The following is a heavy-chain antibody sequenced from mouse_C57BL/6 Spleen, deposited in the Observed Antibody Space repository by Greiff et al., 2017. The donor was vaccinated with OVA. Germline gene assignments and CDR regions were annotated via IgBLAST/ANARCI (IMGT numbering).Heavy chain of an antibody. Sequence: EVHLVESGAELVRPGASVKLSCTASGFNIKDDYMHWVKQRPEQGLEWIGWIDPENGDTEYASKFQGKATITADTSSNTAYLQLSSLTSEDTAVYYCTTQTAQALYYYAMDYWGQGTSVTVSS. V-gene: IGHV14-4*01. CDR2: IDPENGDT. D-gene: IGHD3-2*02. J-gene: IGHJ4*01. CDR1: GFNIKDDY. CDR3: TTQTAQALYYYAMDY.